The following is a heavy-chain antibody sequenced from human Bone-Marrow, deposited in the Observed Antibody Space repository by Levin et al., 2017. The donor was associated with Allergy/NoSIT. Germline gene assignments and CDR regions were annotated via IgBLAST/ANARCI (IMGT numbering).Heavy chain of an antibody. CDR2: IIPIFGTA. V-gene: IGHV1-69*01. D-gene: IGHD3-22*01. CDR3: ASRGASSSGYHYYYYGMDV. J-gene: IGHJ6*02. Sequence: GGSLRLSCKASGGTFSSYAISWVRQAPGQGLEWMGGIIPIFGTANYAQKFQGRVTITADESTSTAYMELSSLRSEDTAVYYCASRGASSSGYHYYYYGMDVWGQGTTVTVSS. CDR1: GGTFSSYA.